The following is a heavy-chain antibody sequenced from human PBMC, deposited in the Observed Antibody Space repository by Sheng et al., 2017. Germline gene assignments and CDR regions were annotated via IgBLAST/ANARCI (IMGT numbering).Heavy chain of an antibody. J-gene: IGHJ5*02. D-gene: IGHD2-21*01. CDR2: IKQDGSEQ. CDR1: GFTFGSYW. Sequence: EVRLVESGGGWVQPGGSLRLSCAASGFTFGSYWMSWVRQAPGKGLEWVANIKQDGSEQNYVDSVKGRFTISRDNAKNSLYLQMNSLRVEDTAVYYCARERVVAVYWFDPGARETWSPSPQ. V-gene: IGHV3-7*01. CDR3: ARERVVAVYWFDP.